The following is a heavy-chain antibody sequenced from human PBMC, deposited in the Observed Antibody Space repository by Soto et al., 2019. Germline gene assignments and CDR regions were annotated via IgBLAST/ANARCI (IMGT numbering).Heavy chain of an antibody. Sequence: ASVKVSCKASGYTFTSYAMHWVRQAPGQRLEWMGWINAGNGNTKYSQKFQGRVTITRDTSASTAYMELSSLRSEDTAVYYCASEYYDFWSGYYTFYFDYWGQGTLVTVSS. CDR2: INAGNGNT. CDR1: GYTFTSYA. V-gene: IGHV1-3*01. D-gene: IGHD3-3*01. J-gene: IGHJ4*02. CDR3: ASEYYDFWSGYYTFYFDY.